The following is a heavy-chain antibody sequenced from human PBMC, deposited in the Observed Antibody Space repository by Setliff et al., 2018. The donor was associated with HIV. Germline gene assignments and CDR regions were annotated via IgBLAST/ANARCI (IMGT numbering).Heavy chain of an antibody. CDR2: INQDGSEK. J-gene: IGHJ6*02. CDR1: GFTFTSYW. CDR3: TRKLAPGHGMDV. D-gene: IGHD3-3*02. Sequence: LSCAASGFTFTSYWMIWVRQAPGKGLEWVANINQDGSEKNYVDSVKGRFTISRDNAKNSLYLQMDSLRVEDTTVYYCTRKLAPGHGMDVWGQGTTVTVPS. V-gene: IGHV3-7*01.